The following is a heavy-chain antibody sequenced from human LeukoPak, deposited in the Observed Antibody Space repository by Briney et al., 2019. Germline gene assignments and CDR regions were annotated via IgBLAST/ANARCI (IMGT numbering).Heavy chain of an antibody. CDR1: GFIFTNYA. CDR2: ISQGGETP. D-gene: IGHD2-21*01. J-gene: IGHJ5*02. Sequence: GGSLRLSCAASGFIFTNYAMSWVRQAPGKGLEWVSTISQGGETPYYADSVKGRFTISRDNSKNTLYLQISSLSAEDTAVYYCARLVIPSHSRWFDPWGRGTLVTVSS. V-gene: IGHV3-23*01. CDR3: ARLVIPSHSRWFDP.